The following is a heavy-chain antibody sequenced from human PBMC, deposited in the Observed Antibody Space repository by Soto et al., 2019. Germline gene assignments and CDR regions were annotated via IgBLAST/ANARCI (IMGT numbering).Heavy chain of an antibody. Sequence: PSETLSLTCTVSGGSISSGGYYCSWIRQHPGKGLEWIGYIYYSGSTYYNPSLKSRVTISVDTSKNQFSLKLSSVTAADTAVYYCAREILGYCSSTSCPNDYFDYWGQGTLVTVSS. J-gene: IGHJ4*02. CDR2: IYYSGST. D-gene: IGHD2-2*01. V-gene: IGHV4-31*03. CDR1: GGSISSGGYY. CDR3: AREILGYCSSTSCPNDYFDY.